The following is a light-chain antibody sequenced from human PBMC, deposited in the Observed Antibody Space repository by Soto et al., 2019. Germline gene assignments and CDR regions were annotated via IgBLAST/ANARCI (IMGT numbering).Light chain of an antibody. CDR2: DAS. CDR1: QSVSSY. CDR3: QQRIIWPPIT. J-gene: IGKJ5*01. V-gene: IGKV3-11*01. Sequence: EIVLTQSPATLSLSPGERATLSCRASQSVSSYLAWYQQRPGQAPRLLIYDASNRATGIPARFSGSGSGTDFTLTISSLEPEDVAVYYCQQRIIWPPITFGQGTRLEIK.